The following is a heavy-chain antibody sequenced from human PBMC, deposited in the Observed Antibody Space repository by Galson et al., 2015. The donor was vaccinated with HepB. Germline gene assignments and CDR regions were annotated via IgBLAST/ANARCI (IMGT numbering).Heavy chain of an antibody. CDR1: GFTFSDYY. J-gene: IGHJ4*02. Sequence: SLRLSCAVSGFTFSDYYMSWIRPAPGKGLEWISYISSNTLYTNYADSVKGRFTISRDNAKTSLYLQINGLRAEDTAVYYCARVADADYGDHTHFDSWGQGTLVTASS. D-gene: IGHD4-17*01. V-gene: IGHV3-11*06. CDR2: ISSNTLYT. CDR3: ARVADADYGDHTHFDS.